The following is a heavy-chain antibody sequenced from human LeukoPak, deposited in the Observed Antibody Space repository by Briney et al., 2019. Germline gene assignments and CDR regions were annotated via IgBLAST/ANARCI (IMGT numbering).Heavy chain of an antibody. Sequence: PGGSLRLSCAASGFTFSSYSMNWVRQAPGKGLEWVSSISSSSGYIYYADSLRGRFTISRDSAKNSLFLQMNSLRAEDTAVYCCARTSSLTPTPSFDYWGQGTLVTVSS. CDR3: ARTSSLTPTPSFDY. CDR1: GFTFSSYS. V-gene: IGHV3-21*01. CDR2: ISSSSGYI. D-gene: IGHD6-6*01. J-gene: IGHJ4*02.